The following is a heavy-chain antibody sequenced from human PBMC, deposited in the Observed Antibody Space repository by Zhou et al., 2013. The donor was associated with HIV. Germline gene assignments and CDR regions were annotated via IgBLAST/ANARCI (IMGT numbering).Heavy chain of an antibody. CDR3: ARAIAAAERGGWFDP. V-gene: IGHV1-69*05. D-gene: IGHD6-13*01. CDR2: IIPIFGTA. Sequence: QVQLVQSGAEVKKPGSSVKVSCKASGGTFSSYAISWVRQAPGQGLEWMGGIIPIFGTANYAQKFQGRVTITTDESTSTAYMELSSLRYDDTAVYHCARAIAAAERGGWFDPVGPGNPGHRLR. CDR1: GGTFSSYA. J-gene: IGHJ5*02.